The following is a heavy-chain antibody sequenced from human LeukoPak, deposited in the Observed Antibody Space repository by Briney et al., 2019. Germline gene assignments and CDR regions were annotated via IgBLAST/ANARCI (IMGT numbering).Heavy chain of an antibody. CDR3: ARRGYSGWPNLFYSYMDA. D-gene: IGHD5-12*01. CDR1: GYTFTSYW. J-gene: IGHJ6*03. Sequence: PGESLKISCKGSGYTFTSYWIGWVRQMPGKGLEWMGIIYPGDSDTRYSPSFQGQVTISVDKSISTAYLQWSSLKATDSAMYYCARRGYSGWPNLFYSYMDAWGKGTTVTVSS. CDR2: IYPGDSDT. V-gene: IGHV5-51*03.